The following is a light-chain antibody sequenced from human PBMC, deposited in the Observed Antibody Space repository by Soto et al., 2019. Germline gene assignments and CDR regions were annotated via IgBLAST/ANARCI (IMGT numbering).Light chain of an antibody. CDR3: QHYHNLPIT. V-gene: IGKV1-33*01. CDR2: DAS. CDR1: QDIANY. Sequence: DIQMTQSPSSLSASVGDRVTITCQASQDIANYLNWYQQKPGKAPRLLIYDASNLKTGVPSRFSGSGSGTDFTFTITSLQAEDIATYYCQHYHNLPITFGQGTRLEIK. J-gene: IGKJ5*01.